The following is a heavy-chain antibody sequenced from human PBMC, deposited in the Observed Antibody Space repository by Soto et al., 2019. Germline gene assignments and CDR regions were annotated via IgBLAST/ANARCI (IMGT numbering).Heavy chain of an antibody. V-gene: IGHV4-4*02. Sequence: QVQLQESGPGLVKPSETLSLTCSVSGDSISSNNWWSWVRQPPGKGLEWIGEVYHSGTTNYNPSLKSRVTMLVDTSKNQFSLKLRSVTAADTAVYYCARDGSGSPGSADYWGQGTLVTVSS. D-gene: IGHD1-26*01. CDR1: GDSISSNNW. J-gene: IGHJ4*02. CDR3: ARDGSGSPGSADY. CDR2: VYHSGTT.